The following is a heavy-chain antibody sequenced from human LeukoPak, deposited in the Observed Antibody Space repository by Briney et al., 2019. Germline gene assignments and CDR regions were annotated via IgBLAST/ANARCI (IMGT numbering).Heavy chain of an antibody. CDR1: GFTVSSNY. CDR3: ARVLSRSWYEYFDY. Sequence: GGSLRLSCAASGFTVSSNYMSWVRQAPGKGLEWVSVIYNGGSTHYADSVKGRFTISRDNSKNTLDLQMNSLRVEDTAVYYCARVLSRSWYEYFDYWGQGTLVTVSS. J-gene: IGHJ4*02. V-gene: IGHV3-66*01. CDR2: IYNGGST. D-gene: IGHD6-13*01.